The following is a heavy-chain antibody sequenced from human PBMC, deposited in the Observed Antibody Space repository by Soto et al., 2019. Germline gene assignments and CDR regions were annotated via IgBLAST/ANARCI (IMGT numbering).Heavy chain of an antibody. J-gene: IGHJ6*02. V-gene: IGHV4-4*07. Sequence: PSETLSLTCTVSGGSISSYYWSWIRQPAGKGLEWIGRIYTSGSTNYNPSLKSRVTMSVDTSKNQFSLKLSSVTAADTAVYYCARGPQAAAGYYYYGMDVWGQGTTVTVSS. CDR3: ARGPQAAAGYYYYGMDV. CDR1: GGSISSYY. D-gene: IGHD6-13*01. CDR2: IYTSGST.